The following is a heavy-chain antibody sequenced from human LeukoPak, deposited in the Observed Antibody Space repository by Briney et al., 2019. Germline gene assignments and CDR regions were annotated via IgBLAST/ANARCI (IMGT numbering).Heavy chain of an antibody. J-gene: IGHJ6*02. Sequence: GASVKVSCKASGGTFSSYAISWVRQAPGQGLEWMGRIIPILGIANYAQKFQGRVTITADKSTSTAYMELSSLRSEDTAVYYCARAYGGYSTGYDMDVWGQGTTVTVSS. CDR1: GGTFSSYA. V-gene: IGHV1-69*04. D-gene: IGHD4-17*01. CDR3: ARAYGGYSTGYDMDV. CDR2: IIPILGIA.